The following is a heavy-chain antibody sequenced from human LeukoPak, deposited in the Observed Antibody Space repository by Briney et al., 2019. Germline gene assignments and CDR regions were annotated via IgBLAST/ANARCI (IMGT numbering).Heavy chain of an antibody. J-gene: IGHJ6*03. D-gene: IGHD3-16*01. V-gene: IGHV3-30*01. CDR3: ARGVGGLRYYYYMDV. Sequence: GGSLRLSCAASGFTFSSYAMHWLRQAPGKGLEWVAVISYDGSNKYYADSVKGRFTISRDNSKNTLYLQMNSLRAEDTAVYYCARGVGGLRYYYYMDVWGKGTTVTVSS. CDR2: ISYDGSNK. CDR1: GFTFSSYA.